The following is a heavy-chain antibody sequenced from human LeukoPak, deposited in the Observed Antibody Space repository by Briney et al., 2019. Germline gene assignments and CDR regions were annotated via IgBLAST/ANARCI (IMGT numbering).Heavy chain of an antibody. CDR1: GFTVSSNY. V-gene: IGHV3-53*01. Sequence: GGSLRLSCAASGFTVSSNYMSWVRQAPGKGLEWVSVIYSGGSTYYADSVKGRFTISRDNSKNTLYLQMNSLRAEDTAVYYCARETFWSGYYGHFDYWGQGTLVTVSS. CDR2: IYSGGST. J-gene: IGHJ4*02. CDR3: ARETFWSGYYGHFDY. D-gene: IGHD3-3*01.